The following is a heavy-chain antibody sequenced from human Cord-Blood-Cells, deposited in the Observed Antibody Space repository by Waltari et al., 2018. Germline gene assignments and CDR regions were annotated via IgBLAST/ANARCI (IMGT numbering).Heavy chain of an antibody. CDR3: ARDLTTDAFDI. Sequence: QVQLVQSGAEVKKPGDSVKGSCKAAGYTFTSHGIRGVRQAPGQGLEWMGWISAYNGNTNYAQKLQGRVTMTTDTSTSTAYMELRSLRSDDTAVYYCARDLTTDAFDIWGQGTMVTVSS. CDR1: GYTFTSHG. CDR2: ISAYNGNT. V-gene: IGHV1-18*01. J-gene: IGHJ3*02. D-gene: IGHD7-27*01.